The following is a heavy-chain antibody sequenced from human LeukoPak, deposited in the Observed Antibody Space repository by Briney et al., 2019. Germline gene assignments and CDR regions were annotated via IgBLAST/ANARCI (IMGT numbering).Heavy chain of an antibody. CDR1: GSYFSASA. CDR2: ISGSAHQT. CDR3: AKESYGPTAVHFDF. V-gene: IGHV3-23*01. J-gene: IGHJ4*02. Sequence: GGSLRLSCAASGSYFSASAMSWVRQAPGRGLEWVSAISGSAHQTYYADSVKGRLTISRDNSKNTVYLQMDSLRAEDTAIYYCAKESYGPTAVHFDFWGQGALVTVSS. D-gene: IGHD2-21*02.